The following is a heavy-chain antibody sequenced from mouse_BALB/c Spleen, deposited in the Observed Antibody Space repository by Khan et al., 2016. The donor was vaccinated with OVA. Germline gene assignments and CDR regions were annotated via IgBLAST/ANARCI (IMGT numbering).Heavy chain of an antibody. CDR1: GYTFTDYS. J-gene: IGHJ4*01. D-gene: IGHD2-4*01. CDR2: INTETGEP. V-gene: IGHV9-2-1*01. Sequence: QIQLVQSGPDLKKPGETVKISCKASGYTFTDYSMHWVKQAPGKGLKWMGWINTETGEPTYADAFKGRFAFSLETSASTAYLQINNLKNEDTATYFCASRNYDTMDYWGQGTSVTVSS. CDR3: ASRNYDTMDY.